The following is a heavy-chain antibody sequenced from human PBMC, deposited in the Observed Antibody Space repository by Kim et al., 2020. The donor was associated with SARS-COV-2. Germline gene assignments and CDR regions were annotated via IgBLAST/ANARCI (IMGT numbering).Heavy chain of an antibody. D-gene: IGHD6-6*01. J-gene: IGHJ6*02. CDR1: GYSFTSYW. CDR3: ATPYSSSSPDYYYYGMDV. Sequence: GESLKISCKGSGYSFTSYWISWVRQMPGKGLEWMGRIDPSDSYTNYSPSFQGHVTISADKSISTAYLQWSSLKASDTAMYYCATPYSSSSPDYYYYGMDVWGQGTTVTVSS. V-gene: IGHV5-10-1*01. CDR2: IDPSDSYT.